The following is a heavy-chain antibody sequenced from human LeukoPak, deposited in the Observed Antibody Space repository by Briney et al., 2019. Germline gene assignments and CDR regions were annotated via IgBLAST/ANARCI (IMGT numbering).Heavy chain of an antibody. CDR2: ISAYNGNT. J-gene: IGHJ3*02. V-gene: IGHV1-18*01. D-gene: IGHD3-22*01. CDR1: GYTFTSYG. Sequence: ASVKVSCKASGYTFTSYGISWVRQAPGQGLEWMGWISAYNGNTNYAQKLQGRVTMTTDTSTSTAYMELRSLRSDDTAVYYCARDSPDYYDSSGYYLDAFDIWGRGTMVTVSS. CDR3: ARDSPDYYDSSGYYLDAFDI.